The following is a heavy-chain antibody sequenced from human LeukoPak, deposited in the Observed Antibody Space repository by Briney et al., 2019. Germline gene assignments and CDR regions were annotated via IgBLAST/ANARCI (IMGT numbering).Heavy chain of an antibody. CDR2: IIPIFGTA. CDR3: ASGNPYYGSGSYHFQH. J-gene: IGHJ1*01. D-gene: IGHD3-10*01. CDR1: GGTFSSYA. V-gene: IGHV1-69*13. Sequence: GASVNVSCKASGGTFSSYAISWVRQAPGQGLEWMGGIIPIFGTANYAQKFQGRVTITADESTSTAYMELSSMRSEDTAVYYCASGNPYYGSGSYHFQHWGQGTLVTVSS.